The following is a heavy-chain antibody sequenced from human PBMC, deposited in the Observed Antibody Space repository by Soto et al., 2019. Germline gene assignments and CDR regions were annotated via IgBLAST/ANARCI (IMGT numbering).Heavy chain of an antibody. J-gene: IGHJ5*02. CDR2: ISGRSGVP. CDR3: AKGGPITGGFAP. V-gene: IGHV3-23*01. CDR1: GLTLRSYA. Sequence: EGQLLQSGGDLVQPGGSLRLSCAGSGLTLRSYAMTWIRQTPEKGLEWVSTISGRSGVPSYADSVNGRFTVSRDNSKNTLYLQMNSLRPDDTAIYYWAKGGPITGGFAPWGQGPLVTVAS. D-gene: IGHD3-16*01.